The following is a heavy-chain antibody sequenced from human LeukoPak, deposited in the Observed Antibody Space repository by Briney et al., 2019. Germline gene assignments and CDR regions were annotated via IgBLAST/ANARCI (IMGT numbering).Heavy chain of an antibody. J-gene: IGHJ3*02. V-gene: IGHV1-2*02. CDR1: GYTFTGYY. CDR2: INPNSGGT. Sequence: GASVKHSCKASGYTFTGYYMHWVREAPGQGLEWMGWINPNSGGTNYAQKFQGRVTMTRDTSISTAYMELSRLRSDDTAVYYCARDLVGATKGPDAFDIWGQGTMVTVSS. CDR3: ARDLVGATKGPDAFDI. D-gene: IGHD1-26*01.